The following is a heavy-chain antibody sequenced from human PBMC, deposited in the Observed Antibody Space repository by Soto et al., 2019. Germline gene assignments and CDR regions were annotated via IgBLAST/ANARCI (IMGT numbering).Heavy chain of an antibody. V-gene: IGHV4-39*02. CDR1: GGSISSSSYY. J-gene: IGHJ5*02. D-gene: IGHD5-18*01. CDR2: IYYSGST. Sequence: ASETLSLTCTVSGGSISSSSYYWGWLRQPPGKGPEWIGCIYYSGSTNYNPSLKSRVTISVDTSKNQFSLKLSSVTAADTAVYYCARDPGYSYGNTWGQGTLVTVSS. CDR3: ARDPGYSYGNT.